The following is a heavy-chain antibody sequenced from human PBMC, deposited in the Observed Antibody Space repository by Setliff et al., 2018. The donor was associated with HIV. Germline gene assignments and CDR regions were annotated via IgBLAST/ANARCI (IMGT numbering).Heavy chain of an antibody. D-gene: IGHD6-19*01. V-gene: IGHV4-34*01. CDR3: ARVKGSGWYLRFDY. CDR1: GGSFSGYY. CDR2: INHSGST. Sequence: KPSETMSLTCAVYGGSFSGYYWSWNRPPPGKGLEWIGEINHSGSTNYNPSLKRQDTIAVDTSKNQFSLKLSSVTPADTAVYYCARVKGSGWYLRFDYWGQGTLVTVSS. J-gene: IGHJ4*02.